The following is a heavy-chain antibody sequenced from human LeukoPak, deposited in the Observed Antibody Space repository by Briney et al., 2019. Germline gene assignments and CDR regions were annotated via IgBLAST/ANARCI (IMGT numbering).Heavy chain of an antibody. J-gene: IGHJ4*02. CDR3: TANYSYYDFWSGYYRPSDY. D-gene: IGHD3-3*01. V-gene: IGHV3-15*01. Sequence: PGGSLRLSCAASGFTFTSYWMHWVRQAPGKGLVWVGRIKSKSDGGTTDYAAPVKGRFTISRDDSKNTLYLQMNSLKTEDTAVYYCTANYSYYDFWSGYYRPSDYWGQGTLVTVSS. CDR2: IKSKSDGGTT. CDR1: GFTFTSYW.